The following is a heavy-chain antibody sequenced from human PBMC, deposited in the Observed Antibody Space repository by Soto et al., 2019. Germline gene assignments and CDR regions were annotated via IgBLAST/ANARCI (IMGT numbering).Heavy chain of an antibody. V-gene: IGHV4-34*01. Sequence: PSETLSLTCAVYGGSFSGYYWIWIRQPPGKGLEWIGEINHSGGTNYDPSLKSRVTISVDTSKNQFSLKLSSVTAADTAVYYCARVRMAIDAFDIWGQGTMVTVSS. CDR2: INHSGGT. J-gene: IGHJ3*02. CDR3: ARVRMAIDAFDI. CDR1: GGSFSGYY. D-gene: IGHD2-21*01.